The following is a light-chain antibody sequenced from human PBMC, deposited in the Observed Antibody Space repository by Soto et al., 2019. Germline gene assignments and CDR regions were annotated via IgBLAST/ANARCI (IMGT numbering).Light chain of an antibody. CDR1: QAVNTR. CDR3: HQRQSWPRT. CDR2: LTS. V-gene: IGKV3-11*01. J-gene: IGKJ1*01. Sequence: EIVLTQSPATLSAFPGYRFTLSCRASQAVNTRLAWYQHKPGQAPRLLIYLTSNRAAGVPSRFSAWGSETDFTLTISGVQPEDFAVYYCHQRQSWPRTFGQGTKGDIK.